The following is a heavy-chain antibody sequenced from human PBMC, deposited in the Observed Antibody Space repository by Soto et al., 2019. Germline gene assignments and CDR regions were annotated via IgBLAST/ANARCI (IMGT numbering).Heavy chain of an antibody. CDR2: IYYSGST. CDR1: GGSISSSSYY. V-gene: IGHV4-39*01. J-gene: IGHJ4*02. CDR3: ARHPLYGDYRSFDY. Sequence: PSETLSLTCTVSGGSISSSSYYWGWIRQPPGKGLEWIGSIYYSGSTYYNPSLKSRVTISVDTSKNQLSLKLSSVTAADTAVYYCARHPLYGDYRSFDYWGQGTLVTVSS. D-gene: IGHD4-17*01.